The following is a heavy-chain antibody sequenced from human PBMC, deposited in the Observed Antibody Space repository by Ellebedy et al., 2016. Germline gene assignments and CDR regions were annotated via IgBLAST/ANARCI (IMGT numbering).Heavy chain of an antibody. CDR3: ARVEDWNYFDY. J-gene: IGHJ4*02. CDR1: GGSISSSSYY. D-gene: IGHD1-1*01. V-gene: IGHV4-39*07. Sequence: SETLSLXXTVSGGSISSSSYYWSWIRQPPGKGLEWIGEINHSGSTNYNPSLKSRVTISVDTSKNQFSLKLSSVTAADTAVYYCARVEDWNYFDYWGQGTLVTVSS. CDR2: INHSGST.